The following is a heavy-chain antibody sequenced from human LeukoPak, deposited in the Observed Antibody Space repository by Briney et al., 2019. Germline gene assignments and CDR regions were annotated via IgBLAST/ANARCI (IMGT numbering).Heavy chain of an antibody. Sequence: GGSLGLSCAASGFTFSSYAMHWVRQAPGKGLEWVAVISYDGSNKYYADSVKGRFTISRDNSKNTLYLQMNSLRAEDTAVYYCARALDYGDSFDYWGQGTLVTVSS. D-gene: IGHD4-17*01. CDR1: GFTFSSYA. V-gene: IGHV3-30-3*01. CDR3: ARALDYGDSFDY. CDR2: ISYDGSNK. J-gene: IGHJ4*02.